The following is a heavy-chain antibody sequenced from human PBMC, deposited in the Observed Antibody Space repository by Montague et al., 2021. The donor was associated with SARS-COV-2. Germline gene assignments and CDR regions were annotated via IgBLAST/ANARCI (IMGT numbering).Heavy chain of an antibody. D-gene: IGHD3-3*01. V-gene: IGHV4-4*07. CDR3: ARDPWRITIFGVVTRYGMDV. CDR2: PYTSGST. J-gene: IGHJ6*02. CDR1: GGSISNYY. Sequence: SETLSLTCTVSGGSISNYYWTWIRQPAGKGLEWIGRPYTSGSTTYNPSLKSRVTMSVDTSKNQFSLNVTSVTAADTAIYYCARDPWRITIFGVVTRYGMDVWGQGTTVTVSS.